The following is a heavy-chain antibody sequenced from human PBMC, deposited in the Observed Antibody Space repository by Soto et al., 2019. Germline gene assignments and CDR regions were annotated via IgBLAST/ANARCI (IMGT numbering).Heavy chain of an antibody. J-gene: IGHJ4*02. CDR1: GGSISSYY. V-gene: IGHV4-59*01. Sequence: PSETLSLTCTVSGGSISSYYWSWIRQPPGKGLEWIGYIYYSGSTNYNPSLKSRVTISVDTSKNQFSLKLSSVTAADTAVYYCASHYGDYSHFDYWGQGTLVTVSS. CDR3: ASHYGDYSHFDY. D-gene: IGHD4-17*01. CDR2: IYYSGST.